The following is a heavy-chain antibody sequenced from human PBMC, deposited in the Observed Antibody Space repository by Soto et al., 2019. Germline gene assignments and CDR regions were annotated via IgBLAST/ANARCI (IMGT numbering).Heavy chain of an antibody. Sequence: PGGSLRLSCVASGFNFNNYDMHWVRQVAGKRPEWVSVIGTAGGPNYSDSVNGRFTTYRDNAKSSLYLQTNSVRDGDTAVYYCARDGGGGFHDYWGQGAVVTVS. V-gene: IGHV3-13*05. J-gene: IGHJ4*02. CDR1: GFNFNNYD. D-gene: IGHD3-16*01. CDR2: IGTAGGP. CDR3: ARDGGGGFHDY.